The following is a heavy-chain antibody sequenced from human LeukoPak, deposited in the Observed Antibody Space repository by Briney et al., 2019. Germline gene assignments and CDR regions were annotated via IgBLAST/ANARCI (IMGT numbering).Heavy chain of an antibody. V-gene: IGHV4-59*07. D-gene: IGHD6-19*01. Sequence: SDTLSLTCTLSAGSINDYYWTCIRQPPGKGLHWLGHIYYSGSTKYNPSLNNRVTMSVDTSKNQFSLKLDAVTAADTAVYYCARVYTSGWPRTADVWGKGTRVTVSS. CDR3: ARVYTSGWPRTADV. CDR2: IYYSGST. J-gene: IGHJ6*04. CDR1: AGSINDYY.